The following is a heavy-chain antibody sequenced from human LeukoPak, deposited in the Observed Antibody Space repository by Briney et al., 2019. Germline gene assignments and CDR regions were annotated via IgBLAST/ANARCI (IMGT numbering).Heavy chain of an antibody. CDR3: AREYGDLDY. CDR2: INPSGGT. CDR1: GGSISGFY. V-gene: IGHV4-4*07. Sequence: SETLSLTCTVSGGSISGFYWSWIRQPAGKGLEWIGRINPSGGTNYNPSLKSRVTMSTGTSSNKFSLNLRSVTAADTAVYYCAREYGDLDYWGRGTLVTVSS. D-gene: IGHD4-17*01. J-gene: IGHJ4*02.